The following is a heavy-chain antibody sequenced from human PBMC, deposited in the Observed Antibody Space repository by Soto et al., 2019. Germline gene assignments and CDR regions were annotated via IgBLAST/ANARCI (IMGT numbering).Heavy chain of an antibody. CDR2: IYYSGFT. CDR3: ARSVFP. Sequence: SVTMSVTCTVAGGSISRGGYSWSWIRQPPGKGLEWIGYIYYSGFTYYNPSLKSRVTISVDTSKNQFSLKLSFVTAADTAVYYCARSVFPWGQGTLVTVSS. CDR1: GGSISRGGYS. V-gene: IGHV4-31*03. J-gene: IGHJ5*02.